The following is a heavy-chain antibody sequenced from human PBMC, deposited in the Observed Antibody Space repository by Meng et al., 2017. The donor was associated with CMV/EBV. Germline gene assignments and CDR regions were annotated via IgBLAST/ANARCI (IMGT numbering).Heavy chain of an antibody. CDR2: INHSGST. D-gene: IGHD3-22*01. V-gene: IGHV4-34*01. CDR3: ARVWDSGWDY. J-gene: IGHJ4*02. CDR1: GGSFSGYY. Sequence: QGQLQQWGEGLLTPSETLSLICAVYGGSFSGYYWSWIRQPPGKGLEWIGEINHSGSTNYNPSLKSRVTISVDTSKNQFSLKLSSVTAADTAVYYCARVWDSGWDYWGQGTLVTVSS.